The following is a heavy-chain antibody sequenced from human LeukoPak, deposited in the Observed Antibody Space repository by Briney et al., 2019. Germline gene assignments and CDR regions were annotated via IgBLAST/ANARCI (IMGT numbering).Heavy chain of an antibody. Sequence: ASVTVSCKASGYTFTSYGISWLRQAPGQGLEWMGWISAYNGNTNYAQKLQGRVTMTTDTSTSTAYMELRSLRSDDTAVYYCARDLISIAVAGYFDYWGQGTLVTVSS. CDR1: GYTFTSYG. CDR2: ISAYNGNT. V-gene: IGHV1-18*01. J-gene: IGHJ4*02. D-gene: IGHD6-19*01. CDR3: ARDLISIAVAGYFDY.